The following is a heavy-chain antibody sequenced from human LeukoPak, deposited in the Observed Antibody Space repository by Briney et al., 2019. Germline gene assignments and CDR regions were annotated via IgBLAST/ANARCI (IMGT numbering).Heavy chain of an antibody. CDR1: GFTFSSYW. J-gene: IGHJ4*02. Sequence: GGSLRLSCAASGFTFSSYWMSWVRQAPGKGLEWVADIKQDGSEKYYVDSVKGRFTISRDNAKNSLYLQMNSLRAEDTAVYYCARKAYDSSGYYYGGNYYWGQGTLVTVSS. CDR3: ARKAYDSSGYYYGGNYY. V-gene: IGHV3-7*05. CDR2: IKQDGSEK. D-gene: IGHD3-22*01.